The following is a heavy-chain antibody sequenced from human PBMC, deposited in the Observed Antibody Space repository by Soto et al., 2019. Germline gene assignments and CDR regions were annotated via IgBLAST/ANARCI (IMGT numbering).Heavy chain of an antibody. CDR3: ARGYPRRYGGSYWDLEFDY. Sequence: QVQLVQSGAEVKKPGSSVKVSCKASGGTFSSYAISWVRQAPGQGLEWMGGIIPIFGTANYAQKFQGRVKIPANEYTSKAYMELSSLRSEATAVYYCARGYPRRYGGSYWDLEFDYWGQGTLVTVSS. D-gene: IGHD1-26*01. V-gene: IGHV1-69*01. CDR1: GGTFSSYA. CDR2: IIPIFGTA. J-gene: IGHJ4*02.